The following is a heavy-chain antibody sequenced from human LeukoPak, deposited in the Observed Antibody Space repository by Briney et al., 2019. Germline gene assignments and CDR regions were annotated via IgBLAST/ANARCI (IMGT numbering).Heavy chain of an antibody. J-gene: IGHJ4*02. Sequence: GGSLRLSCAASGFTFSSYGMRWVRQAPGKGLEWVAVISYDGSNKYYADSVKGRFTISRDNSKNTLYLQMNSLRAEDTAVYYCAKTPIRKTEQWLVYFDYWGQGTLVTVSS. CDR3: AKTPIRKTEQWLVYFDY. V-gene: IGHV3-30*18. D-gene: IGHD6-19*01. CDR1: GFTFSSYG. CDR2: ISYDGSNK.